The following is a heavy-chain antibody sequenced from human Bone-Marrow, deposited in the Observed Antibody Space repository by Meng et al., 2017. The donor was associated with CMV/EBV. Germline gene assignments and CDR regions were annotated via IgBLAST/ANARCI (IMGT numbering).Heavy chain of an antibody. CDR3: ARRYCSSTSCQPYNWFDP. CDR2: INPSGGST. D-gene: IGHD2-2*01. CDR1: FTSYY. J-gene: IGHJ5*02. Sequence: FTSYYMHWVRQAPGQGLEWMGIINPSGGSTSYAQKFQGRVTMTRDTSTSTVYMELSSLRSEDTAVYYCARRYCSSTSCQPYNWFDPWGQGTLVTVSS. V-gene: IGHV1-46*01.